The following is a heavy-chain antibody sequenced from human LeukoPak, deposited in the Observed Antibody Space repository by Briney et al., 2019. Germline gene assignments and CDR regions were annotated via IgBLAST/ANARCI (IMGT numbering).Heavy chain of an antibody. CDR2: IYHSEST. CDR1: GYSISSGYY. Sequence: SETLSLTCAVSGYSISSGYYWGGIRQPPGKGLEWIGSIYHSESTYYNPSLKSRVTISVDTSKNQFSLKLSSVTAADTAVYYCARHHGYSSSSHYFDYWGQGTLVTVSS. D-gene: IGHD6-6*01. J-gene: IGHJ4*02. CDR3: ARHHGYSSSSHYFDY. V-gene: IGHV4-38-2*01.